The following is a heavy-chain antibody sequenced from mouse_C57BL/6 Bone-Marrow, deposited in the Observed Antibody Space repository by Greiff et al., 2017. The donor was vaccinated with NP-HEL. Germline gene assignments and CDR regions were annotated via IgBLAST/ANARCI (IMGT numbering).Heavy chain of an antibody. V-gene: IGHV5-4*01. CDR1: GFTFSSYA. D-gene: IGHD1-1*01. CDR3: ARDITTVVAGFDY. Sequence: EVKLVESGGGLVKPGGSLKLSCAASGFTFSSYAMSWVRQTPETRLEWVATISDGGSYTYYPDNVKGRFTISRDNAKNNLYLQMSHLKSEDTAMYYCARDITTVVAGFDYWGQGTTLTVSS. J-gene: IGHJ2*01. CDR2: ISDGGSYT.